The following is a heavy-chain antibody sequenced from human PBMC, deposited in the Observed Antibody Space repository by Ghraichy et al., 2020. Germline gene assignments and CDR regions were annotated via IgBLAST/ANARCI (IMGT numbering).Heavy chain of an antibody. CDR3: AKDQGSADYDFWSGYYHYYYYGMDV. J-gene: IGHJ6*02. D-gene: IGHD3-3*01. V-gene: IGHV3-30*18. CDR1: GFTFSSYG. CDR2: ISYDGSNK. Sequence: GGSLRLSCAASGFTFSSYGMHWVRQAPGKGLEWVAVISYDGSNKYYADSVKGRFTISRDNSKNTLYLQMNSLRAEDTAVYYCAKDQGSADYDFWSGYYHYYYYGMDVWGQGTTVTVSS.